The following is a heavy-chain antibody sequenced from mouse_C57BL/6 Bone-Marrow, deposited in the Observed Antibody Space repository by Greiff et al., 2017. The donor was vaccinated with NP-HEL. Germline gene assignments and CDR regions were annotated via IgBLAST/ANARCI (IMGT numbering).Heavy chain of an antibody. CDR2: IYPSDSET. Sequence: QVQLQQPGAELVRPGSSVKLSCKASGYTFTSYWMDWVKQRPGQGLEWIGNIYPSDSETHYNQKFKDKATLTVDKSSSTAYMQLSSLTSEDSAVYYCARNYGSVFAYWGQGTLVTVSA. V-gene: IGHV1-61*01. D-gene: IGHD1-1*01. J-gene: IGHJ3*01. CDR1: GYTFTSYW. CDR3: ARNYGSVFAY.